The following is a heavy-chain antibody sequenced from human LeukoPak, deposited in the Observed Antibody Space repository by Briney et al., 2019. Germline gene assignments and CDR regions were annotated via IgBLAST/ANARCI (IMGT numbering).Heavy chain of an antibody. V-gene: IGHV3-23*01. J-gene: IGHJ4*02. CDR3: AKATRRLLIGSRGVYYFDY. Sequence: PGGSLRLSCAASGLTFSSYAMSWVRQAPGKGLEWVSAISGSGGSTYYADSVKGRFTISRDNSKNTLYLQMNSLRAEDTAVYYCAKATRRLLIGSRGVYYFDYWGQGTLVTVSS. CDR2: ISGSGGST. CDR1: GLTFSSYA. D-gene: IGHD3-10*02.